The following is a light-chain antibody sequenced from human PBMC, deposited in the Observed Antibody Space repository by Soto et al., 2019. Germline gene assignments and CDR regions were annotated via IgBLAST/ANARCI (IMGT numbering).Light chain of an antibody. J-gene: IGKJ1*01. CDR3: RQYNNWPRT. CDR1: QSISTY. V-gene: IGKV1-39*01. CDR2: AAS. Sequence: DIQMTQSPSTLSASVGDRVTITCRASQSISTYLNWFQQKPGKPPKLLIYAASSLQSGVPSRFSGSGSGTEFTLTISSLQSEDFAVYYCRQYNNWPRTFGQGTKVDIK.